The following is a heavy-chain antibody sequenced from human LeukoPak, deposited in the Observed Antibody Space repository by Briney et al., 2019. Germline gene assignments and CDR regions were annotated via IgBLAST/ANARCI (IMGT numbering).Heavy chain of an antibody. CDR2: MNPNSGNT. CDR1: GYTFTSYD. V-gene: IGHV1-8*01. Sequence: ASVKVSCKASGYTFTSYDINWVRQATGQGLEWMGWMNPNSGNTGYAQKFQGRVTMTRNTSISTAYMELSSLRSEDTAVYYCARGHVLLWFGEYDYWGQGTLVTVSP. CDR3: ARGHVLLWFGEYDY. D-gene: IGHD3-10*01. J-gene: IGHJ4*02.